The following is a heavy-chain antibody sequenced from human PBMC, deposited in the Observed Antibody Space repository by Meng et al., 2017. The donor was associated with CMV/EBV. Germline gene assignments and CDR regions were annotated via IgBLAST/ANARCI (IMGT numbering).Heavy chain of an antibody. D-gene: IGHD3-3*01. CDR2: ISSSSSYI. CDR1: GFTFSSYS. J-gene: IGHJ6*02. CDR3: ARRLSLTIFGVVITRDYGMDV. V-gene: IGHV3-21*01. Sequence: GGSLRLSCAASGFTFSSYSMNWVRQAPGKGLEWVSSISSSSSYIYYADSVKGRFTISRDNAKNSLYLQMNSLRAEDTAVYYCARRLSLTIFGVVITRDYGMDVWGQGTTVTVSS.